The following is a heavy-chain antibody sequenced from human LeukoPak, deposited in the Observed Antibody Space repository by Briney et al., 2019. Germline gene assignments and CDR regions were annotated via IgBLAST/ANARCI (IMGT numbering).Heavy chain of an antibody. CDR3: AKVGTRMVTIVAPYYMDV. J-gene: IGHJ6*03. CDR1: GFHFSTHG. V-gene: IGHV3-21*01. Sequence: GGTLRLSCAASGFHFSTHGMNWVRQAPGKGLEWVSGISPPGDITYYADSVKGRFTISRDNAKNSLYLQMNSLRAEDTAMYYCAKVGTRMVTIVAPYYMDVWGKGTTVTVSS. D-gene: IGHD5-24*01. CDR2: ISPPGDIT.